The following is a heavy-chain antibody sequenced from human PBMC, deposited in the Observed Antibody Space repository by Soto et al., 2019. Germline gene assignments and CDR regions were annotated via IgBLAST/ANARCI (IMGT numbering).Heavy chain of an antibody. V-gene: IGHV1-69*13. CDR2: IIPIFGTA. CDR3: EKPGTYSYYSSGYYVPGWFDP. J-gene: IGHJ5*02. Sequence: SVKVSCKASGGTFSSYAISWVRQAPGQGLEWMGGIIPIFGTANYAQKLQGRVTITADESTSTAYMELSSLRSEETAVNYREKPGTYSYYSSGYYVPGWFDPWGQGTLVTVSS. D-gene: IGHD3-22*01. CDR1: GGTFSSYA.